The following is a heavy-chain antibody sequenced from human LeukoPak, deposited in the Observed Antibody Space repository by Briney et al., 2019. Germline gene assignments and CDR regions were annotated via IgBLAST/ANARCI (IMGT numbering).Heavy chain of an antibody. CDR2: ISRSGSTI. Sequence: GGSLRLSCAGSGFTFSNYEMNWVRQAPGKGLEWVSYISRSGSTIYYAESVKSRFTISRDNAKNSLYLQMNSLSAEDTAVYYFARDPWGYWYFDLWGRGTLDTVPS. D-gene: IGHD7-27*01. CDR1: GFTFSNYE. V-gene: IGHV3-48*03. J-gene: IGHJ2*01. CDR3: ARDPWGYWYFDL.